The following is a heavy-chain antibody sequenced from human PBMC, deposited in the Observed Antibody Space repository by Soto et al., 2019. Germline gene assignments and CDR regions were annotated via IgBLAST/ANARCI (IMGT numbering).Heavy chain of an antibody. Sequence: EVQLLEAGGGLVQPGGSLRLSCAASGFTFSNYGMNWVRQAPGKGLEWVSALSDCGSDTYYADSVKGRFTISRDNSKNTMYLQMNSLRVEDTAVYYWAKERGYALPFDYWGQGTLVTVSS. CDR3: AKERGYALPFDY. D-gene: IGHD1-1*01. J-gene: IGHJ4*02. CDR1: GFTFSNYG. V-gene: IGHV3-23*01. CDR2: LSDCGSDT.